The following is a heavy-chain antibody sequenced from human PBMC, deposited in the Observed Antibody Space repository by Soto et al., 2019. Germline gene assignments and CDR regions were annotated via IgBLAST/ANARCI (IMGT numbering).Heavy chain of an antibody. CDR2: INHSGST. Sequence: QVQLQQWGAGLLKPSETLSLTCAVYGGSFSGYYWSWIRQPPGKGLEWIGEINHSGSTNYNPSLKSRVTISVDTSKNQFSLKLSSVTAADTAVYYCASPRNYYHYYMDVWGKGTTVTVSS. CDR1: GGSFSGYY. CDR3: ASPRNYYHYYMDV. J-gene: IGHJ6*03. V-gene: IGHV4-34*01.